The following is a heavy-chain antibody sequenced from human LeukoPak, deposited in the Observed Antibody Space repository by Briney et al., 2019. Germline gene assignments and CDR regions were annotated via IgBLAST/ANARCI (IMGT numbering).Heavy chain of an antibody. D-gene: IGHD2-2*01. CDR1: GGTFSSYA. CDR3: ASSSSIHIYGMDV. Sequence: ASVKVSCKASGGTFSSYAISWVRQAPGQGLEWMGGIIPIFGTANYAQKFQGRVTITADESTSTAYMELSSLKSEDTAVYYCASSSSIHIYGMDVWGKGTTVTVSS. J-gene: IGHJ6*04. CDR2: IIPIFGTA. V-gene: IGHV1-69*13.